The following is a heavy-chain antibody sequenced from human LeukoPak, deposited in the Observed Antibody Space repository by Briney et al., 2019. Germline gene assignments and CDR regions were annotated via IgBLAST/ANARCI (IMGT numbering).Heavy chain of an antibody. D-gene: IGHD3-9*01. CDR1: GFTFSSYA. J-gene: IGHJ4*02. CDR3: AKLTFDWLLGPFDY. V-gene: IGHV3-23*01. CDR2: ISGSGGST. Sequence: GGSLRLSCAASGFTFSSYAMSWFRQAPGKGLEWVSAISGSGGSTYYADSVKGRFTISRDNSKNTLYLQMNSLRAEDTAVYYCAKLTFDWLLGPFDYWGQGTLVTVSS.